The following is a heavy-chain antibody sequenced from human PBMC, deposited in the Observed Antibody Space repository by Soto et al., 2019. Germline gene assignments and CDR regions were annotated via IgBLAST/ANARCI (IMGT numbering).Heavy chain of an antibody. CDR2: INHRGSA. D-gene: IGHD6-13*01. V-gene: IGHV4-4*02. CDR3: ARYNAASGTYYFDF. Sequence: SETLSLTCAVSGASVGRTYWWSWVRQPPGKGPEWIGEINHRGSANYNPSLKSRVTISVDISKSQFSLRLTSVTAADTAVYYCARYNAASGTYYFDFWGQGALVTVS. CDR1: GASVGRTYW. J-gene: IGHJ4*02.